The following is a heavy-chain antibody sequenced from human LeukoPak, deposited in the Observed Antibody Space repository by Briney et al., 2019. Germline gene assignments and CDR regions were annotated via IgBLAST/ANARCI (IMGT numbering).Heavy chain of an antibody. Sequence: GGSLRLSCAASGFSFSDAWMSWVRQAPGKGLEWVSYISSSGSSIYYADSVKGRFSISRDNAKNSLYLQMNSLRAEDTAVYYCARGSQGYSSSWINYWGQGTLVTVSS. CDR1: GFSFSDAW. CDR2: ISSSGSSI. CDR3: ARGSQGYSSSWINY. V-gene: IGHV3-11*01. J-gene: IGHJ4*02. D-gene: IGHD6-13*01.